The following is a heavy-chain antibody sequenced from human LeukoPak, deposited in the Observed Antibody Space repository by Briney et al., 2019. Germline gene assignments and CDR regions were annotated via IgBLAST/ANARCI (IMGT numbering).Heavy chain of an antibody. CDR3: VKDFVGADEF. CDR1: GFTLSSYW. J-gene: IGHJ4*02. CDR2: INEDGSTI. Sequence: PGGSLRLSCAASGFTLSSYWMHWVRQAPGKGLVWASRINEDGSTINYADSVRGRFTISRDIAKNTLYLQMISLRPEDTAVYYCVKDFVGADEFWGQGTLVTVSS. D-gene: IGHD1-26*01. V-gene: IGHV3-74*01.